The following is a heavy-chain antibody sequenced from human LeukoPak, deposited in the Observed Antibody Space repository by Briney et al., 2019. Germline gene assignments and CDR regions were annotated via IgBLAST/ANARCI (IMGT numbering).Heavy chain of an antibody. CDR1: GYTFSSYA. D-gene: IGHD3-3*01. J-gene: IGHJ5*02. CDR3: ARSRSGYQNWFDP. CDR2: IIPNFNIA. Sequence: GASVKVSCKASGYTFSSYAISWVRQAPGQGLEWMGRIIPNFNIANYAQKFQGRVTITADKSTSTAYMELSSLRSEDTAVYYCARSRSGYQNWFDPWGQGTLVTVSS. V-gene: IGHV1-69*04.